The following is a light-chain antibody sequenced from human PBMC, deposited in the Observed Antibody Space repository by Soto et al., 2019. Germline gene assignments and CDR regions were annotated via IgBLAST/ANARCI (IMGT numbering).Light chain of an antibody. J-gene: IGLJ1*01. CDR1: SSDVGAYNY. Sequence: QSALTQPASVSGSPGQSITISCTGTSSDVGAYNYVSWYQQHPGKAPKLIIYEVSDRPSGVSDRFSGSKSANTASLTISGLQAEDEADYFCSSYTTSTTLPYVFGSGTKVTVL. CDR3: SSYTTSTTLPYV. V-gene: IGLV2-14*01. CDR2: EVS.